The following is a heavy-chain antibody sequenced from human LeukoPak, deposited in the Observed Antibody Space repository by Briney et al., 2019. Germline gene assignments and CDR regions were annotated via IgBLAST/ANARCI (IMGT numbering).Heavy chain of an antibody. CDR3: ARDGGFLEWLFYPNWFDP. CDR2: IYTSGST. J-gene: IGHJ5*02. V-gene: IGHV4-4*07. D-gene: IGHD3-3*01. CDR1: GGSISSYY. Sequence: SETLSLTCTVSGGSISSYYRRWIRQPAGKGLEWIGRIYTSGSTNYNPSLKSRVTMSVDTSKNQFSLKLSSVTAADTAVYYCARDGGFLEWLFYPNWFDPWGQGTLVTVSS.